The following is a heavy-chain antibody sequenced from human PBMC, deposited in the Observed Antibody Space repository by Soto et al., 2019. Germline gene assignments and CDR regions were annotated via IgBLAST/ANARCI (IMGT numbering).Heavy chain of an antibody. J-gene: IGHJ5*02. Sequence: ETLSLTCTVSGGSISSYYWSWIRQPPGKGLEWIGYIYYSGSTNYNPSLKSRVTISVDTSKNQFSLKLSSVTAADTAVYYCARVRGYYDSSGYVGFDPWGQGTLVTVSS. CDR1: GGSISSYY. V-gene: IGHV4-59*01. CDR3: ARVRGYYDSSGYVGFDP. CDR2: IYYSGST. D-gene: IGHD3-22*01.